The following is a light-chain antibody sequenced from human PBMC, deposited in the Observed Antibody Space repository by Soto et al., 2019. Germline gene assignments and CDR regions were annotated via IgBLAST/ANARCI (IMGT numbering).Light chain of an antibody. Sequence: QSALTQPASVSGSPGQSITISCTGTSSDVGGYNYVSWYQQHPGKAPKLMIYEVSNRPSGVSNRFPGSKSGNTASLTISGLQAEDEADYYCSSYTGSSIDYVVGTGTEVTVL. CDR1: SSDVGGYNY. CDR2: EVS. V-gene: IGLV2-14*01. J-gene: IGLJ1*01. CDR3: SSYTGSSIDYV.